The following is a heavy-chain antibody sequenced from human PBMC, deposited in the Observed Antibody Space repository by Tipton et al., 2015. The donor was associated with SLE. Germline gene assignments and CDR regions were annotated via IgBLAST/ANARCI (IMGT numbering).Heavy chain of an antibody. D-gene: IGHD2-2*01. V-gene: IGHV3-23*01. Sequence: SLRLSCAASGFTFSSYAMSWVRQAPGKGLEWVSAISGSGGSTYYADSVKGRFTISRDNAKNSLYLQMNSLRAEDTAVYYCARDSLGYCSSTSCPGWYYYGMDVWGQGTTVTVSS. CDR2: ISGSGGST. J-gene: IGHJ6*02. CDR3: ARDSLGYCSSTSCPGWYYYGMDV. CDR1: GFTFSSYA.